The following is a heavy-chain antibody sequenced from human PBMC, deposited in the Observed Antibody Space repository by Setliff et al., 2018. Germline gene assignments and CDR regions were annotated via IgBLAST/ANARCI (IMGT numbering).Heavy chain of an antibody. CDR1: GYTFTSYA. Sequence: ASVKVSCKASGYTFTSYAMHWVRQAPGQRLEWMGWINAGNGNTKYSQKFQGRVTITRDTSASTVFLELSTLRSEDTAVYYCTRDLSTTVMTRSWYYFDYWGQGTLVTVSS. D-gene: IGHD4-17*01. CDR3: TRDLSTTVMTRSWYYFDY. J-gene: IGHJ4*02. CDR2: INAGNGNT. V-gene: IGHV1-3*01.